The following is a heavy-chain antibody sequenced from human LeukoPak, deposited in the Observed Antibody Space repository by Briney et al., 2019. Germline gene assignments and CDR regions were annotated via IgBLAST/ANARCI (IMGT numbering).Heavy chain of an antibody. CDR2: ISGSGGST. Sequence: GGSLRLSCAASGFTFSSYAMSWVRQAPGKGLEWVSAISGSGGSTYYADSVKGRFTISRDNSKNTLYLQMNSLRAEDTAVYYCAKDEELSYYDSSGYFNWGQGTLVTVSS. J-gene: IGHJ4*02. V-gene: IGHV3-23*01. D-gene: IGHD3-22*01. CDR3: AKDEELSYYDSSGYFN. CDR1: GFTFSSYA.